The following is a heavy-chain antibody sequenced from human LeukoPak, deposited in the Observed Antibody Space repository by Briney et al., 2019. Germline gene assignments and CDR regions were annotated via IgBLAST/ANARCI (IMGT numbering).Heavy chain of an antibody. CDR2: IYTSGST. CDR1: DGSTSRHY. Sequence: TKTPFLTSTLADGSTSRHYWRSTRHRAGFRLEWIGRIYTSGSTNYNPSLKSRVTMSVDTSKNQFSLKLSSVTAADTPVYYCARDLGALRSWGQGTLVTVSS. V-gene: IGHV4-4*07. D-gene: IGHD3-3*01. CDR3: ARDLGALRS. J-gene: IGHJ5*02.